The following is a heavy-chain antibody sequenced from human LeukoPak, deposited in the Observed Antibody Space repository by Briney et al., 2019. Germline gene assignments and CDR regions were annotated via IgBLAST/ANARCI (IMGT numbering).Heavy chain of an antibody. Sequence: ASVNVSCKPSGYTFTSYYMHWVRQAPGPRLEWLGIINPSGGSTTYAQKFQGRRTMTRDTSTSTVYIELSSLRSEDTAVYYCARPQGAYCGGDCYLDYWGQGTLVTVPS. J-gene: IGHJ4*02. V-gene: IGHV1-46*01. D-gene: IGHD2-21*02. CDR3: ARPQGAYCGGDCYLDY. CDR1: GYTFTSYY. CDR2: INPSGGST.